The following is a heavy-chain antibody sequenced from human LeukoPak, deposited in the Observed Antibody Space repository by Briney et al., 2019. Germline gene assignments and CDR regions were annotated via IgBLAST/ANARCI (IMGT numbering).Heavy chain of an antibody. CDR2: ISSSSSYI. V-gene: IGHV3-21*01. CDR3: ARGSIAAAENYYYYYMDV. Sequence: GGSLRLSCAASGFTFSSYSRNWVRQAPGKGLEWVSSISSSSSYIYYADSVKGRFTISRDNAKNSLYMQMNSLRAEDTAVYYCARGSIAAAENYYYYYMDVWGKGTTVTVSS. J-gene: IGHJ6*03. CDR1: GFTFSSYS. D-gene: IGHD6-13*01.